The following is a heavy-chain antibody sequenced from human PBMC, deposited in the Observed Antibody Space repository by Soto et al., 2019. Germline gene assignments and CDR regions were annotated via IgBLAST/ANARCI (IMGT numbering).Heavy chain of an antibody. CDR2: INHSGST. D-gene: IGHD4-4*01. J-gene: IGHJ6*02. Sequence: QVQLQQWGAGLLKPSETLSLTCAVYGGSFSGYYWSWIRQPPGKGLEWIGEINHSGSTNYNPSLKSRVTISVDTSKNQFSLKLSSVTAADTAVYYCARAVTTLTLWGYYYYGIDVWGQGTTVTVSS. CDR3: ARAVTTLTLWGYYYYGIDV. V-gene: IGHV4-34*01. CDR1: GGSFSGYY.